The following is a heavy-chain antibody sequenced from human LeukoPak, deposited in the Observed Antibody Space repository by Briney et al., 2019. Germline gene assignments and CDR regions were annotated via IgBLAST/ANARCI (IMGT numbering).Heavy chain of an antibody. D-gene: IGHD2-15*01. CDR2: ISSSSSYI. CDR1: GFIFDDYG. CDR3: ARDEGFEDITPYGMDV. V-gene: IGHV3-21*01. J-gene: IGHJ6*02. Sequence: GGSLRLSCAASGFIFDDYGMSWVRQAPGKGLEWVSSISSSSSYIYYADSVKGRFTISRDNAKNSLYLQMNSLRAEDTAVYYCARDEGFEDITPYGMDVWGQGTTVTVSS.